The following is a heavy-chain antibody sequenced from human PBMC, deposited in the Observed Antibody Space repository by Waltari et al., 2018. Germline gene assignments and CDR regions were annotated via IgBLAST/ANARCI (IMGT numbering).Heavy chain of an antibody. J-gene: IGHJ4*02. CDR2: INWSGART. CDR3: VREVFGSGWRESYFFDY. Sequence: EVQLVESGGGMLRPGGSLRLSCAASGFTFNDYGMSWVRQVPGKGLEWVSGINWSGARTSYADSVMGRFTVSRDNAMNSLYLEMSSLRAGDTALYYCVREVFGSGWRESYFFDYWGQGTVVTVSS. V-gene: IGHV3-20*04. D-gene: IGHD6-19*01. CDR1: GFTFNDYG.